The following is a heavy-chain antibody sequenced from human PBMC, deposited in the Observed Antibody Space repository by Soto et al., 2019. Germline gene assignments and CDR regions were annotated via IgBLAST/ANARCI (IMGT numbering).Heavy chain of an antibody. D-gene: IGHD3-3*01. J-gene: IGHJ5*02. CDR2: INHSGST. Sequence: PSETLSLTCAVYGGSFSGYYWSWIRQPPGKGLEWIGEINHSGSTNYNPSLKSRVTISVDTSKNQFSLKLSSVTAADTAVYYCARTAYYDFWSGYYWWFDPWGQGTLVTVSS. CDR3: ARTAYYDFWSGYYWWFDP. V-gene: IGHV4-34*01. CDR1: GGSFSGYY.